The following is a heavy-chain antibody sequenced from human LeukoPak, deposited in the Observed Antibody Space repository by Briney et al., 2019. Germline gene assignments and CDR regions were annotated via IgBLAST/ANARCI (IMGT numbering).Heavy chain of an antibody. CDR3: ERGVATDDY. CDR2: IYYSGST. Sequence: PSETLSLTCTVSGGSISSYYWSWIRQPPGKGLEWIGYIYYSGSTNYNPSLKSRVTISVDTSKNQFSLKLSSVTAADTAVYYCERGVATDDYWGQGTLVTVSS. V-gene: IGHV4-59*01. D-gene: IGHD2-15*01. J-gene: IGHJ4*02. CDR1: GGSISSYY.